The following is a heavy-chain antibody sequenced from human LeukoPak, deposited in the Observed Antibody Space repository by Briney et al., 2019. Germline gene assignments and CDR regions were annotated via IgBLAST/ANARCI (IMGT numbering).Heavy chain of an antibody. CDR1: GYTFTSYD. CDR2: MNPNSGNT. V-gene: IGHV1-8*01. J-gene: IGHJ6*02. Sequence: ASVKVSCKASGYTFTSYDINWVRQAPGQGLEWMGWMNPNSGNTGYAQKFQGRVTMTRNTSISTAYMELSSLRSEDTAVYYCARGAPYYYGMDVWGQRTTVTVSS. CDR3: ARGAPYYYGMDV.